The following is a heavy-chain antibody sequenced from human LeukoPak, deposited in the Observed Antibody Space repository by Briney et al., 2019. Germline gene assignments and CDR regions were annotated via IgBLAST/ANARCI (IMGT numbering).Heavy chain of an antibody. CDR3: AKARDKQWLVPANAFDI. CDR2: ISYDGSNK. Sequence: GGSLRLSCAASGFTFSSYDMHWVRHAPGKGLEWVAVISYDGSNKYYADSVKGRFTISRDNSKNTLYLQMNSLRAEDTAVYYCAKARDKQWLVPANAFDIWGQGTMVTVS. CDR1: GFTFSSYD. J-gene: IGHJ3*02. D-gene: IGHD6-19*01. V-gene: IGHV3-30*18.